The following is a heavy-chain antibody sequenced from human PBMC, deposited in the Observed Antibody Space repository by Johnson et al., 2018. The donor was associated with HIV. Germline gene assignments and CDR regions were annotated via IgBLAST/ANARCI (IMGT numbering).Heavy chain of an antibody. CDR2: IRYDGSNK. J-gene: IGHJ3*02. CDR3: AKGRYSSSWYLAGAFDI. CDR1: GFTFSSYG. Sequence: QVHLVESGGGVVQPGGSLRLSCAASGFTFSSYGMHWVRQAPGKGLEWVAFIRYDGSNKYYADSVRGRFAISRDNSKNTLYLQLNSLRAEDTAVYYCAKGRYSSSWYLAGAFDIWGQGTMVTVSS. D-gene: IGHD6-13*01. V-gene: IGHV3-30*02.